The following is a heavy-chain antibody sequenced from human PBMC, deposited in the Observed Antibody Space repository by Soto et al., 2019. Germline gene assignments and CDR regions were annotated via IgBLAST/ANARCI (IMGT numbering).Heavy chain of an antibody. V-gene: IGHV6-1*01. D-gene: IGHD3-22*01. CDR2: TYYRSKWYK. J-gene: IGHJ4*02. Sequence: QSPSRGLERLGRTYYRSKWYKDYAVSVKSRITINPDTSKNQFSLQLNSVTPEDTAVYYCAREMDYYDSSGYYYVAPLDYWGQGTLVTVSS. CDR3: AREMDYYDSSGYYYVAPLDY.